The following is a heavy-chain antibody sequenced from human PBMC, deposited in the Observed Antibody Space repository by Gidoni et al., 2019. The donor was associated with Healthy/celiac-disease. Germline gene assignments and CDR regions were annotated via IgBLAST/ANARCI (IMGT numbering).Heavy chain of an antibody. D-gene: IGHD3-10*01. CDR2: IISNGGST. Sequence: EVQLVESGGGLVQPGGSLRLSCAASRFTCSSYAMHWVRQAPGKGLEDVAAIISNGGSTYYANSVKGRFTISRDNSKNTLYLQMGSLRAEDMAVYYCARAKRPRLLWFGESWYFDLWGRGTLVTVSS. J-gene: IGHJ2*01. CDR1: RFTCSSYA. V-gene: IGHV3-64*01. CDR3: ARAKRPRLLWFGESWYFDL.